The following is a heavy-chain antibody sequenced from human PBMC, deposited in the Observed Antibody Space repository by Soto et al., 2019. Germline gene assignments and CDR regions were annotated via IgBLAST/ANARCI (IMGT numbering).Heavy chain of an antibody. CDR3: ARQGSSSFLYYFDY. CDR2: IYPGDSNT. V-gene: IGHV5-51*01. J-gene: IGHJ4*01. Sequence: PGESLKISCKTSGYSFTNYWIGWVRQMPGKGLEWMGIIYPGDSNTRYSPSFQGQVTISADKSISTAYLQWSSLKASDTAMYYCARQGSSSFLYYFDYCGQGTLVTVSS. D-gene: IGHD6-6*01. CDR1: GYSFTNYW.